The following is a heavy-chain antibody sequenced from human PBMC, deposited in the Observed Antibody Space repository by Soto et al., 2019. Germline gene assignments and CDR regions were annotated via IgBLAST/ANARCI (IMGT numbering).Heavy chain of an antibody. CDR2: ISAYNGNT. Sequence: ASVKVSCKASGYTFTSYGISWVRESAGQGLEWMGWISAYNGNTNYAQKLQGRVTMTTDTSTSTAYMELRSLRSDDPAVYYCARVVEWPPSWFDPWGQGTLVTVSS. CDR3: ARVVEWPPSWFDP. D-gene: IGHD3-3*01. V-gene: IGHV1-18*04. J-gene: IGHJ5*02. CDR1: GYTFTSYG.